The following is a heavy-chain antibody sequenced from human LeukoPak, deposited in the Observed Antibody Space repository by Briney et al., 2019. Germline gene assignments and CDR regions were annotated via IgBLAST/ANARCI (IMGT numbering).Heavy chain of an antibody. CDR3: AKGDCSSTSCYRYGWFDP. CDR2: FSGSGGST. J-gene: IGHJ5*02. Sequence: GGSLRLSCAASGFTFSTYAMSWVRQAPGKGLKWVSSFSGSGGSTYYADSVKGRFTISRDNSKNTLYLQMNSLRAEDTAVYYCAKGDCSSTSCYRYGWFDPWGQGTLVTVSS. D-gene: IGHD2-2*01. CDR1: GFTFSTYA. V-gene: IGHV3-23*01.